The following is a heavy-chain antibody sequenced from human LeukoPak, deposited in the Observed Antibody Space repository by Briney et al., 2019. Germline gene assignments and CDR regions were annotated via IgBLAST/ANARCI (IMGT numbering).Heavy chain of an antibody. CDR2: IWSDGGKS. J-gene: IGHJ4*02. D-gene: IGHD2-2*01. Sequence: GRSLTLSCAASGFTFSAYGMHWVRQAPGKGLEWVAVIWSDGGKSYNSDSVKGRFTISRDSSKNTLYLQMNSLRADDTAVYYCATDSIGPATDFDYWGQGTLVTVSS. V-gene: IGHV3-33*01. CDR3: ATDSIGPATDFDY. CDR1: GFTFSAYG.